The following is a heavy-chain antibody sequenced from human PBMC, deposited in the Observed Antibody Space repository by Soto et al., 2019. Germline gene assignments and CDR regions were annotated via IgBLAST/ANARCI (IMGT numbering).Heavy chain of an antibody. CDR1: GSRFSNYV. D-gene: IGHD2-2*02. J-gene: IGHJ4*02. Sequence: QVQLVQSGAEVKTPGSSLKVSCTVSGSRFSNYVISWVRQAPGHGLEWLGRIIPIFNSTQYAQKFQGRVTITADKSTNTASLEVSSLRSDDTAVYYCAREGRGKKAGYNGLVSLGYWGQGTLVTVSS. CDR3: AREGRGKKAGYNGLVSLGY. CDR2: IIPIFNST. V-gene: IGHV1-69*06.